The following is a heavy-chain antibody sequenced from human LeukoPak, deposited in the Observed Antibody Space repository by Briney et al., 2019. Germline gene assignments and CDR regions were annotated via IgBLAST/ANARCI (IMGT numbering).Heavy chain of an antibody. J-gene: IGHJ4*02. D-gene: IGHD3-10*01. CDR3: ARRDDYYGSGSYFDY. CDR2: INTNTGNP. Sequence: ASVKVSCKASGYTFTSYDINWVRQATGQGLEWMGWINTNTGNPTYAQGFTGRFVFSLDTSVSTAYLQISSLKAEDTAVYYCARRDDYYGSGSYFDYWGQGTLVTVSS. CDR1: GYTFTSYD. V-gene: IGHV7-4-1*02.